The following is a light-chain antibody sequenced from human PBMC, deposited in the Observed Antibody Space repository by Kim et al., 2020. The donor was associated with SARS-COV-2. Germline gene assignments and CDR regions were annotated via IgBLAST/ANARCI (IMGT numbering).Light chain of an antibody. Sequence: QSVLTQPASVSGSPGQSITISCTGTSSDIGTYNYVSWYQQYPGKAPKLMIYDVSVRPSGVSNRFSGSKSGNTASLTISGLQAEDEADYYCNSYTMSSTPLFGGGTQLTVL. CDR2: DVS. J-gene: IGLJ2*01. V-gene: IGLV2-14*03. CDR3: NSYTMSSTPL. CDR1: SSDIGTYNY.